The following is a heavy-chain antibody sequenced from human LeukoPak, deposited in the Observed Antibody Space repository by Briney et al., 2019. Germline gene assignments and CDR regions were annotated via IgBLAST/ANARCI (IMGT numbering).Heavy chain of an antibody. CDR3: ARGWSVARGVIGVDV. V-gene: IGHV3-9*01. CDR2: ISWNSGSI. Sequence: GGSLRLSCAASGFTFDDYAMHWVRQAPGKGLEWVSGISWNSGSIGYADSVKGRFTISRDNSKNTLYLQMNSLRAEDTAVYYCARGWSVARGVIGVDVWGKGTTVTISS. CDR1: GFTFDDYA. J-gene: IGHJ6*04. D-gene: IGHD3-10*01.